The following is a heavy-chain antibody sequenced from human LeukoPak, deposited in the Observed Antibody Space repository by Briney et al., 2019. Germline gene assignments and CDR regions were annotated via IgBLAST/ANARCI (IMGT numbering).Heavy chain of an antibody. V-gene: IGHV1-8*03. CDR3: ARRLGAVYYYYMDV. D-gene: IGHD3-16*01. Sequence: ASVKVSCKASGGTFSSYAISWVRQATGQGLEWMGWMNPNNGNTGYAQKFQGRVTITRNTSISTAYMELSSLRSEDTAVYYCARRLGAVYYYYMDVWGKGTTVTVSS. J-gene: IGHJ6*03. CDR2: MNPNNGNT. CDR1: GGTFSSYA.